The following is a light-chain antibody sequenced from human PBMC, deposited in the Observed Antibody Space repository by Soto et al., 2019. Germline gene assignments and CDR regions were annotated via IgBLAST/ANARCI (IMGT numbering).Light chain of an antibody. CDR3: CSYTESSTSV. Sequence: QSALTQPASVSGSPGQSITLSCTGTSSDVGGFNLVSWYQQHPGKAPKLMIYEDTKRPSGVSNRFSGSKSGNTASLTIYGLQAEDEADYFCCSYTESSTSVFGTGTKLTVL. J-gene: IGLJ1*01. CDR1: SSDVGGFNL. CDR2: EDT. V-gene: IGLV2-23*01.